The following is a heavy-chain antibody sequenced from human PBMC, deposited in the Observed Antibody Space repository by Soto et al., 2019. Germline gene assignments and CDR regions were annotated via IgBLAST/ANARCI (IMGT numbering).Heavy chain of an antibody. CDR1: GGSISSSSYY. J-gene: IGHJ5*02. CDR2: IYYSGST. CDR3: ARHVPSGNYGDYVGWFDP. D-gene: IGHD4-17*01. V-gene: IGHV4-39*01. Sequence: SETLSLTCTVSGGSISSSSYYWGWIRQPPGKGLEWIGSIYYSGSTYYNPSLKSRVTISVDTSKNQFSLKLSSVTAADTAVYYFARHVPSGNYGDYVGWFDPWGQGTLVTVSS.